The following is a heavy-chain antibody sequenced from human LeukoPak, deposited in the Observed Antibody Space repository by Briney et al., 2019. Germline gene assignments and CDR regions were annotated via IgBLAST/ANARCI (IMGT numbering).Heavy chain of an antibody. J-gene: IGHJ5*02. V-gene: IGHV4-59*01. CDR3: AREGQWLPDWFDP. CDR1: GGSTSSYY. CDR2: IYYSGST. D-gene: IGHD6-19*01. Sequence: SETLSLTCTVSGGSTSSYYWSWIRQPPGKGLEWIGYIYYSGSTNYSPSLRSRVTISLDTSKNQFSLKVNSVTAADTAVYYCAREGQWLPDWFDPWGQGTLVTVSS.